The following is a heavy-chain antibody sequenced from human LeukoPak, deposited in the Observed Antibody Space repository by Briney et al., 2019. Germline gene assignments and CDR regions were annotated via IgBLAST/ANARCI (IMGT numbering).Heavy chain of an antibody. J-gene: IGHJ4*02. V-gene: IGHV4-59*01. CDR2: IYESGST. CDR3: ARQSISGSSLSYFDY. Sequence: KPSETLPLPCSFSGGSISSYYWSWIRQPPGKGLEGIGNIYESGSTNYNPSLKNRLTIPVDTSKNQCSLKLSSVTAADTAVYYCARQSISGSSLSYFDYWGQGTLVNVSS. CDR1: GGSISSYY. D-gene: IGHD3-22*01.